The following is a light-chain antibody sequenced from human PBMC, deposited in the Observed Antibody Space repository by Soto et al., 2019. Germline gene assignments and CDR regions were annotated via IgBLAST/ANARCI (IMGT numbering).Light chain of an antibody. CDR2: GAS. V-gene: IGKV3-20*01. CDR3: QQYGSSLALT. Sequence: EIVLTQSPVTLSLSPGERATLSCRASQSVSSSYLAWYQQKPGQAPRLLIYGASSRATGIPDRFSGSGSGTDFTLTISRLEPEDFAVYYCQQYGSSLALTFGGGTKV. CDR1: QSVSSSY. J-gene: IGKJ4*01.